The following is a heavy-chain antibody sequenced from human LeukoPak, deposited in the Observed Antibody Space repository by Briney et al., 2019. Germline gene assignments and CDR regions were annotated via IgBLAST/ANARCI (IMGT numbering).Heavy chain of an antibody. J-gene: IGHJ4*02. D-gene: IGHD2-15*01. CDR3: ASSIVVVVAAFDY. CDR1: GFTFSSYA. V-gene: IGHV3-30-3*01. CDR2: ISYDGSNK. Sequence: GGSLRLSCAASGFTFSSYAMHWVRQAPGQGLEWVAVISYDGSNKYYADSVKGRFTISRDNSKNTLYLQMNSLRAEDTAVYYCASSIVVVVAAFDYWGQGTLVTVSS.